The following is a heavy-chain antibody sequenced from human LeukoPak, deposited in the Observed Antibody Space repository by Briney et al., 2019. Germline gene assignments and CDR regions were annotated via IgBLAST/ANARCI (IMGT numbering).Heavy chain of an antibody. CDR2: ISVYNGNT. V-gene: IGHV1-18*01. CDR3: ARDTKRSRARWENLGFDP. CDR1: GYTFTNYG. J-gene: IGHJ5*02. Sequence: ASVKVSCKASGYTFTNYGISWVRQAPGQGLEWMGWISVYNGNTNYAQKLQGRVTMTTDTSTSTAYMELRSLRSDDTAVYYCARDTKRSRARWENLGFDPWGQGTLVTVSS. D-gene: IGHD1-26*01.